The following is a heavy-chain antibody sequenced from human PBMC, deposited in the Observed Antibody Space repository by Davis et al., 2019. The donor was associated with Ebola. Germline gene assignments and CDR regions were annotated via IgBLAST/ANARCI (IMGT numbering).Heavy chain of an antibody. Sequence: GESLKISCTDSVITFSSYAMTWVRQAPGKGLERVSGISTGGGVTIYADSVKGRFTISRDNSKNTLYLQMNSLRAEDTAVYYCARRLGYNDYWGQGTLVTVSS. V-gene: IGHV3-23*01. CDR1: VITFSSYA. J-gene: IGHJ4*02. CDR3: ARRLGYNDY. CDR2: ISTGGGVT. D-gene: IGHD5-24*01.